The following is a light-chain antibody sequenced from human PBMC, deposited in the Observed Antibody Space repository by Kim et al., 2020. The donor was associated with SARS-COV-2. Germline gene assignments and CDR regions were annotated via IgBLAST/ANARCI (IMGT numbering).Light chain of an antibody. V-gene: IGLV2-14*03. J-gene: IGLJ1*01. Sequence: GQSITISCTETSSDIGAFKYVSWFQQHPGKAPKLMIYDVTERPSGISNRFSGSTSGNTASLTISGLQAEDEADYYCSSYTTANTRLFGTGTKVTVL. CDR3: SSYTTANTRL. CDR1: SSDIGAFKY. CDR2: DVT.